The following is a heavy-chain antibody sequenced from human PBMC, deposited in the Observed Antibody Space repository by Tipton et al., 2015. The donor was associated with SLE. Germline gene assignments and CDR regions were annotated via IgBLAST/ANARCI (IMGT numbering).Heavy chain of an antibody. Sequence: TLSLTCAVYGGSFSGYYWSWIRQPPGKGLEWIGEINHGGSTNYNSSLKSRVTISVDTSKNQFSLKLSSVTAADTAVYYCAREGLDYGDYFDYWGQGTLVTVSS. CDR3: AREGLDYGDYFDY. J-gene: IGHJ4*02. CDR2: INHGGST. CDR1: GGSFSGYY. D-gene: IGHD4-17*01. V-gene: IGHV4-34*01.